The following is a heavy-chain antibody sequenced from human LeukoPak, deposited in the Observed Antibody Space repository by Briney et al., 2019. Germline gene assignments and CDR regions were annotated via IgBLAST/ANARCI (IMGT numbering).Heavy chain of an antibody. V-gene: IGHV3-23*01. D-gene: IGHD6-13*01. CDR1: GFTFRNYA. Sequence: GGSLRLSCAASGFTFRNYAMNWVRQTPGKGLEWVSGISGGGNTYYADSVKGRFTISRDNSKNTLYLQMNTLGAEDTALYYCAKTWGYSSSGIDYWGQGTLVTVSS. CDR3: AKTWGYSSSGIDY. J-gene: IGHJ4*02. CDR2: ISGGGNT.